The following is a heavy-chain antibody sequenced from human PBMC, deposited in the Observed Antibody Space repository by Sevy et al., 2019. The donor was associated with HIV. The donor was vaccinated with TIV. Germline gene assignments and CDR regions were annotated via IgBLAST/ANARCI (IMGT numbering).Heavy chain of an antibody. CDR2: FDRTDIT. J-gene: IGHJ4*02. D-gene: IGHD2-21*01. V-gene: IGHV3-48*02. Sequence: GGSLRLSCEASGFTLSSYTMNWVRQSPEKGLEWVATFDRTDITHYADSVKGRFIISRDTAKNSLFLQMNSVRDDDTAMYFCVRDERAIASHFDYWGRGTLVTVSS. CDR3: VRDERAIASHFDY. CDR1: GFTLSSYT.